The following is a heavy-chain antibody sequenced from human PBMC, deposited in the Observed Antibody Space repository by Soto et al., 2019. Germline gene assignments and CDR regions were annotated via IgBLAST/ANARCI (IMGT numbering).Heavy chain of an antibody. J-gene: IGHJ5*02. D-gene: IGHD3-9*01. CDR2: IYYSGSI. CDR3: ARSQNVLRYFDWLFGGVGWFDP. CDR1: GGSISSGDYY. V-gene: IGHV4-30-4*01. Sequence: QVQLQESGPGLVKPSQTLSLTCTVSGGSISSGDYYWSWIRQPPGKGLEWIGYIYYSGSIYYNPSLKSRVTISVDTSKNQFSLKLSSVTAADTAVYYCARSQNVLRYFDWLFGGVGWFDPWGQGTLVTVSS.